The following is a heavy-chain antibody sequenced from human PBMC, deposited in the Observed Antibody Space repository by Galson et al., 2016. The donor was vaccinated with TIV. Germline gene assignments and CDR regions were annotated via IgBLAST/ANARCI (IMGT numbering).Heavy chain of an antibody. CDR1: GGSITSHY. V-gene: IGHV4-59*11. D-gene: IGHD3-3*01. J-gene: IGHJ6*03. Sequence: SETLSLTCTVSGGSITSHYWSWIRQPPGKGLEWIGYLFYSGSRNFNSSFKSRVTVSLDTSKNQFSLKLKSVTAADTAVYYCVRRGNITIFGVPYPDYYYYMDVWGKGTTVTVSS. CDR2: LFYSGSR. CDR3: VRRGNITIFGVPYPDYYYYMDV.